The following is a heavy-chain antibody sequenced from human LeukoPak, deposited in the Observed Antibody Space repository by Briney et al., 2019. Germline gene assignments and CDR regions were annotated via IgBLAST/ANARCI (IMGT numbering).Heavy chain of an antibody. V-gene: IGHV4-59*01. CDR1: GGSISSYY. CDR2: IYYSGST. Sequence: SETLSLTCTVSGGSISSYYWSRIRQPPGKGLEWIGYIYYSGSTNYNPSLKSRVTISVDTSKNQFSLKLSSVTAADTAVYYCARDSPGYFDYWGQGTLVTVSS. CDR3: ARDSPGYFDY. J-gene: IGHJ4*02.